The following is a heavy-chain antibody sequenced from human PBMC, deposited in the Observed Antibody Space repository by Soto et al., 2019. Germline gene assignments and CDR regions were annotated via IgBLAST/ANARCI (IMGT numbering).Heavy chain of an antibody. Sequence: PGGSLRLSCAASGFTFSSYGMHWVRQAPGKGLEWVAVISYDGSNKYYADSVKGRFTISRDNSKNTLYLQMNSLRAEDTAVYYCAKDPTRGEGSYYFDYWGQGTLVTVPS. CDR3: AKDPTRGEGSYYFDY. CDR1: GFTFSSYG. D-gene: IGHD3-16*01. CDR2: ISYDGSNK. V-gene: IGHV3-30*18. J-gene: IGHJ4*02.